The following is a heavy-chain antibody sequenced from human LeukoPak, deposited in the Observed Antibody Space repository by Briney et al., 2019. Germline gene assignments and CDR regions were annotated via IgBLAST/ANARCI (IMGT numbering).Heavy chain of an antibody. V-gene: IGHV4-34*01. Sequence: SETLSLTCAVHGGSFSVYYWSWIRQPPGKGLEWIGEINHSGSTNYNPSLKSRVTISVDTSKNQFSLRLSSVTAADTAVYYCARGLWLRGFIAAAWFDPWGQGTLVTVSS. D-gene: IGHD6-13*01. CDR3: ARGLWLRGFIAAAWFDP. J-gene: IGHJ5*02. CDR2: INHSGST. CDR1: GGSFSVYY.